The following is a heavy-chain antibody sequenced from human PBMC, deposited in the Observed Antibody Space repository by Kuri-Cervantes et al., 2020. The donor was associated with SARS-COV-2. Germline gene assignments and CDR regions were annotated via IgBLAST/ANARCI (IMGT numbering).Heavy chain of an antibody. J-gene: IGHJ6*03. V-gene: IGHV4-59*05. Sequence: GSLRLSCAASGFTFSSYAMSWVRQPPGKGLEWIGGIYYSGSTYYNPSLKSRVTISVDTSKNQFSLKLSSVTAADTAVYYCATLPYCTNGVCYTYYYYYMDVWGKGTTVTVSS. CDR1: GFTFSSYA. D-gene: IGHD2-8*01. CDR3: ATLPYCTNGVCYTYYYYYMDV. CDR2: IYYSGST.